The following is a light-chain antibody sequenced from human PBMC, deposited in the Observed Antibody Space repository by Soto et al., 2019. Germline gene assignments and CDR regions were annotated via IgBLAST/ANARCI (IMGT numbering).Light chain of an antibody. Sequence: QSVLTQSPSASASLGASVKLTCTLSSGHSNYAIAWHQQQPEKGPRYLMKLNNAGSHSKGDGIPDRFSGSSSGAERYLTISSLQSEDESDYYCQTWDTGISVVFGGGTKLTVL. CDR2: LNNAGSH. J-gene: IGLJ2*01. V-gene: IGLV4-69*01. CDR3: QTWDTGISVV. CDR1: SGHSNYA.